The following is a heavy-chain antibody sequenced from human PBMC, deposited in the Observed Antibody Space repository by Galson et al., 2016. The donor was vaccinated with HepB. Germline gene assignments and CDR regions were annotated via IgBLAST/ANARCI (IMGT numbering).Heavy chain of an antibody. V-gene: IGHV4-59*01. CDR2: IYYSGST. Sequence: SETLSLTCSVSGASITDYYWGWIRQPPGKGLEYIGYIYYSGSTNYNPPLRSRVTMSLDTPKKHFSLNLTSVTAADTAIYFCARREGYTSGRYWFDPWGPGILVTVSS. D-gene: IGHD6-19*01. CDR1: GASITDYY. J-gene: IGHJ5*02. CDR3: ARREGYTSGRYWFDP.